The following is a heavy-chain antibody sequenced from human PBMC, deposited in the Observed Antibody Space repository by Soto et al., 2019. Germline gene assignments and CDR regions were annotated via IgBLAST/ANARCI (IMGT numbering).Heavy chain of an antibody. CDR2: VYTSETT. CDR3: AGNIAAAGRRYYGMDV. CDR1: GGSMSGYY. J-gene: IGHJ6*02. Sequence: QVQLQESGPGLVKPSETLSLTCTVSGGSMSGYYWSWIRQSAGKGLEWIGRVYTSETTYYNPSLKSRVTMSLDTSKNQFSLNLYSLTAADTAVYYCAGNIAAAGRRYYGMDVWGQGTTVTGSS. V-gene: IGHV4-4*07. D-gene: IGHD6-13*01.